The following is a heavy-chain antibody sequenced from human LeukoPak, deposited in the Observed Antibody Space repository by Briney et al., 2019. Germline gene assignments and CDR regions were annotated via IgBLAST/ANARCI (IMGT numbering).Heavy chain of an antibody. CDR3: ARGSITIFGVVIKANDAFDI. J-gene: IGHJ3*02. V-gene: IGHV1-8*01. CDR1: GYTFTSYD. CDR2: MNPNSGNT. D-gene: IGHD3-3*01. Sequence: ASVKASCKASGYTFTSYDINWVRQATGQGLEWMGWMNPNSGNTGYAQKFQGRVTMTRNTSISTAYMELSSLRSEDTAVYYCARGSITIFGVVIKANDAFDIWGQGTMVTVSS.